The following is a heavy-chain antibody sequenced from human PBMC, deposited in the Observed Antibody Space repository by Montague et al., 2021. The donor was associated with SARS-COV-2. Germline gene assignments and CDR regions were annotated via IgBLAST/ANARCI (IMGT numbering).Heavy chain of an antibody. CDR1: GGSISSSSYY. V-gene: IGHV4-39*01. CDR3: ARQKRRITIFGVVIPPVLPWFDP. CDR2: IYYSGXT. Sequence: SETLSLTCTVSGGSISSSSYYWGWIRQPPGKGLEWVGSIYYSGXTXYXXXXKXRVIISVDTSKNQFSLKLSSVTAADTAVYYCARQKRRITIFGVVIPPVLPWFDPWGQGTLVTVSS. D-gene: IGHD3-3*01. J-gene: IGHJ5*02.